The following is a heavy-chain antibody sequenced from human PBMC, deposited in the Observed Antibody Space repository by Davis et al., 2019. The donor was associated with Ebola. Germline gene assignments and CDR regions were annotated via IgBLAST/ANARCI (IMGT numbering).Heavy chain of an antibody. CDR3: ARDFDGGNYYFDY. D-gene: IGHD3-9*01. V-gene: IGHV1-69*13. CDR1: GGSFSSHP. CDR2: IIPIFDTP. Sequence: SVKVSCKTSGGSFSSHPISWVRQAPRQGLEWMGGIIPIFDTPHYAQKFHGRITITSDASTSTAYMELSSLRSEDTTTYFCARDFDGGNYYFDYWGPGTPVTVSS. J-gene: IGHJ4*02.